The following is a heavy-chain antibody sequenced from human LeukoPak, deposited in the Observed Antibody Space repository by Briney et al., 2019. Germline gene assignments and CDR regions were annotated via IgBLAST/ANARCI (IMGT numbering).Heavy chain of an antibody. J-gene: IGHJ4*02. D-gene: IGHD2-8*01. CDR2: VHQGGTT. Sequence: SETLSLTCTVSGYSISSGYYYGWIRQPPGEGLEWIGSVHQGGTTYYNPSLKSRVTISIDNSKNQFSLKLTSVTAADTAVYYCGSQREWSLTEYHFDYWGQGTLVTVSS. CDR3: GSQREWSLTEYHFDY. CDR1: GYSISSGYY. V-gene: IGHV4-38-2*02.